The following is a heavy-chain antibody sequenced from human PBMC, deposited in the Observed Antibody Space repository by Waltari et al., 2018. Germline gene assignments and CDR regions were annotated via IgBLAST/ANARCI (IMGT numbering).Heavy chain of an antibody. J-gene: IGHJ4*02. V-gene: IGHV3-7*01. CDR1: GFSFSNNY. Sequence: EVQLVESGGGLVQPGGSLRLSCAASGFSFSNNYMSWVRQAPGKGLEWVDKINQDGSQQYDVDSVKGRFTISKDNVKNSLYLQMSGLRAEDTAVYYCALEVWFRIDSWGQGSLVTVSS. CDR2: INQDGSQQ. CDR3: ALEVWFRIDS. D-gene: IGHD3-10*01.